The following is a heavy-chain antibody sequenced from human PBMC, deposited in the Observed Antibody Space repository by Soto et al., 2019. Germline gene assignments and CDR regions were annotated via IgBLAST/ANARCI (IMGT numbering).Heavy chain of an antibody. CDR3: ARVPCSSTSCYHIWFDP. D-gene: IGHD2-2*01. Sequence: QVQLVQSGAEVKKPGSSVKVSCKASGGTFSSYAISWVRQAPGQGLEWMGGIIPIFGTANYAQKFQGRVTITADESTSTAYMELGSLRSEDTAVYYCARVPCSSTSCYHIWFDPWGQGTLVTVSS. CDR2: IIPIFGTA. J-gene: IGHJ5*02. V-gene: IGHV1-69*01. CDR1: GGTFSSYA.